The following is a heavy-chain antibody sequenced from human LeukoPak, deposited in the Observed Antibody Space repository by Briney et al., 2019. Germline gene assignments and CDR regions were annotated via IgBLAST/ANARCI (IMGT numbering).Heavy chain of an antibody. D-gene: IGHD6-19*01. Sequence: SGTLSLTCAVSGGSISSSNWWSWVRQPPGKGLEWIGEIYHSGNTNYNPSLKSRVTISVDKSKNQFSLKLSSVTAADTAVYYCARVVYSSGWPFDYWGQGTLVTVSS. CDR3: ARVVYSSGWPFDY. V-gene: IGHV4-4*02. CDR2: IYHSGNT. CDR1: GGSISSSNW. J-gene: IGHJ4*02.